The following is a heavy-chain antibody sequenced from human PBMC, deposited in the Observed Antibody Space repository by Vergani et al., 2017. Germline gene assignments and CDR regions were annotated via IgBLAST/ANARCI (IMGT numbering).Heavy chain of an antibody. V-gene: IGHV4-38-2*01. D-gene: IGHD3-9*01. CDR2: VSHSGST. J-gene: IGHJ4*02. CDR3: VSDAINYDVLTGYYIGLDS. Sequence: QVQLQESGPGLVQPAETLSLTCVVSNSSINSNYYWGWIRQSPGKRLEWIGSVSHSGSTFSNPSLKSRVNISVDKSKKLISLILNSVTAADTAVYYCVSDAINYDVLTGYYIGLDSWGQGTLVTVSS. CDR1: NSSINSNYY.